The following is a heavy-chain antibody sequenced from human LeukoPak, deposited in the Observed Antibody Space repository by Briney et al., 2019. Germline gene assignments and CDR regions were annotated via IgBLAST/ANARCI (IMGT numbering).Heavy chain of an antibody. CDR3: AKDAPVNIVVVPAANS. D-gene: IGHD2-2*01. J-gene: IGHJ4*02. CDR1: GFTFSSYA. V-gene: IGHV3-23*01. CDR2: ISGSGGST. Sequence: PGGSLRLSCAASGFTFSSYAMIWVRQAPGKGVEWVSAISGSGGSTYYADSVKGRFTISRDNSKNTLYLQMNSLSAEDTAVYYCAKDAPVNIVVVPAANSWGQGTLVTVSS.